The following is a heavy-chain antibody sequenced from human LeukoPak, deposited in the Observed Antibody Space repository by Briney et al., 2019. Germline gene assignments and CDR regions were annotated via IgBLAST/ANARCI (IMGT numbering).Heavy chain of an antibody. CDR3: AMTGTKKYQLLSFGFDP. J-gene: IGHJ5*02. CDR2: IYYSGST. Sequence: PSETLSLTCTVSGGSISSSSYYWGWIRQPPGKGLEWIGSIYYSGSTYYNPSLKSRVTISVDTSKNQFSLKLSSVTAADTAVYYCAMTGTKKYQLLSFGFDPWGQGTLVTVSS. CDR1: GGSISSSSYY. D-gene: IGHD2-2*01. V-gene: IGHV4-39*01.